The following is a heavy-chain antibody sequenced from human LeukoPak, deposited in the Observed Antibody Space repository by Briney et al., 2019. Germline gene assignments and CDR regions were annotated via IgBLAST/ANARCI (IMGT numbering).Heavy chain of an antibody. CDR3: AKDATYYYYDSSAYSDY. CDR1: GFTFDSYG. V-gene: IGHV3-30*02. Sequence: GGSLRLSCAASGFTFDSYGMHWVRQAPGKGLEWVAFIRYDGSNKYYADSVKGRFTISRDNSKNTLYLQMNSLRPEDTAVYYCAKDATYYYYDSSAYSDYWGQGTLVTVSS. J-gene: IGHJ4*02. D-gene: IGHD3-22*01. CDR2: IRYDGSNK.